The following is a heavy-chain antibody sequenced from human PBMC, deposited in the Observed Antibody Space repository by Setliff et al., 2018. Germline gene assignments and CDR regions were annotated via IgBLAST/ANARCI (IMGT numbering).Heavy chain of an antibody. CDR3: SRLVQFCTRTTCQRLSGDDF. CDR2: ISPYTGNT. Sequence: ASVKVSCKASGYTFINFGISWVRQAPGQGLEWVGWISPYTGNTYYAPRLQDRVTLTADTSTNTAYMGLRSLISDDTAVYYCSRLVQFCTRTTCQRLSGDDFWGQGTXVTVSS. V-gene: IGHV1-18*01. D-gene: IGHD2-8*01. CDR1: GYTFINFG. J-gene: IGHJ4*02.